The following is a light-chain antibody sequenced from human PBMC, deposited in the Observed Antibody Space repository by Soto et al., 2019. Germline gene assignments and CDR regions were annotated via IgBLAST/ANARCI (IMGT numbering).Light chain of an antibody. V-gene: IGKV3-20*01. CDR3: HQYDNWPKT. J-gene: IGKJ5*01. Sequence: IVLAQFPGTLSFSPGERASLSFRASQSVSSSYLAWYQQKPGQAPRLLIYGASSRATGIPGRFSGSGSGTDFTLTISSLQSEDFAVYYCHQYDNWPKTFGQGTRLEIK. CDR1: QSVSSSY. CDR2: GAS.